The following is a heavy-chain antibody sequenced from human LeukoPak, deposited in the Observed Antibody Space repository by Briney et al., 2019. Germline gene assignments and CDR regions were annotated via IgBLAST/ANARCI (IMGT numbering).Heavy chain of an antibody. D-gene: IGHD2-15*01. CDR2: IYSSGST. CDR3: ARDLISGPATHDS. Sequence: GGSLRLSCAASGFTVSSNYMSWVRQAPGKGLEWVSVIYSSGSTYFADSVKGRFTVSRDNSKNTLSLQMNSLRVEDTAVFYCARDLISGPATHDSWGQGALVTVSS. CDR1: GFTVSSNY. J-gene: IGHJ4*02. V-gene: IGHV3-66*01.